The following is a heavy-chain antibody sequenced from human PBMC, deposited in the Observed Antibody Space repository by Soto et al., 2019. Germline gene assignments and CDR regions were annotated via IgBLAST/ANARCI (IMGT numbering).Heavy chain of an antibody. CDR2: ILPIFGTA. CDR3: ARDSRDWVTTLRTHYGMDV. D-gene: IGHD4-17*01. V-gene: IGHV1-69*01. CDR1: GGTFSSYT. J-gene: IGHJ6*02. Sequence: QVQLVQSGAEVKKSGSSVKVSCEASGGTFSSYTFSWVRQAPGQGLEWMGGILPIFGTANYAQKFQGRVMITADESTSTVYMELSSLRSEDTAVYYCARDSRDWVTTLRTHYGMDVWGQGTTVTVSS.